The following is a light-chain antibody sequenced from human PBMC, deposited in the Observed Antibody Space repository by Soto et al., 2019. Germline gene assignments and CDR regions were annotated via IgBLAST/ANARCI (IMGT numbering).Light chain of an antibody. CDR3: QQYDSSPRT. V-gene: IGKV3-20*01. Sequence: EIVLTQSPGTLSLSPGERATLSCRASQSVTSSYLAWYQQKPGQAPRLLIYGASSRATGIPDRFSGSGSGTDFPLTSSRLEPEEFAVYYCQQYDSSPRTFGQGTKVEIK. CDR1: QSVTSSY. CDR2: GAS. J-gene: IGKJ1*01.